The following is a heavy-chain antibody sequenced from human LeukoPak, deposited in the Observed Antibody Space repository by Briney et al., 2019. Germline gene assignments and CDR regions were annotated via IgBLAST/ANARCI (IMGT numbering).Heavy chain of an antibody. D-gene: IGHD3-10*01. J-gene: IGHJ6*02. Sequence: GGSLRLSCAASGFTFDDYAMHWVRQAPGQGLEWVSLISGDGGSTYYADSVKGRFTISRDNSKNSLYLQMNSLRTEDTALYYCAKDIGSYYGSGSYSVYYYYGMDVWGQGTTVTVSS. CDR1: GFTFDDYA. V-gene: IGHV3-43*02. CDR3: AKDIGSYYGSGSYSVYYYYGMDV. CDR2: ISGDGGST.